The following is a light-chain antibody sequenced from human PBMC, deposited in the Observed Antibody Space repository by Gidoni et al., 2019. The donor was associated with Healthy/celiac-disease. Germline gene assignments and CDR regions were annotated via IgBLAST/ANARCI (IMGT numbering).Light chain of an antibody. CDR3: NSRDSSGNHYV. CDR2: GKN. V-gene: IGLV3-19*01. J-gene: IGLJ1*01. CDR1: SLRSYY. Sequence: VSVALGQTVRITCQGDSLRSYYASWYQQKPGQAPVLVIYGKNNRPSGIPDRFSGSSSGNTASLTITGAQAEDEADYYCNSRDSSGNHYVFGTGTKVTVL.